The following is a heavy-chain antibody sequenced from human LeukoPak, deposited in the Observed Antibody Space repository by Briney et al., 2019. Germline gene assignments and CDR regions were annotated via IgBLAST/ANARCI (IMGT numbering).Heavy chain of an antibody. D-gene: IGHD3-22*01. CDR2: IKQDGSEK. V-gene: IGHV3-7*01. CDR3: ARDQSPYDSSGYSNFDY. J-gene: IGHJ4*02. Sequence: GGSLRLSCAASGFTFSSYWMSWVRQAPGKGLEWVANIKQDGSEKYFVDSVKGRFTISRDNAKNSLYLQMNSLRAEDTAVYYCARDQSPYDSSGYSNFDYWGQGTLVTVSS. CDR1: GFTFSSYW.